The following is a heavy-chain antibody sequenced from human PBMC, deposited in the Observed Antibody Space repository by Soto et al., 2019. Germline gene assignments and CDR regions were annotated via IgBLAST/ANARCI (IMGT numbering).Heavy chain of an antibody. CDR3: ARRLGFCSGGSCYFDY. CDR1: GGSISNNNCH. Sequence: QLQLQESGPGLVKPSETLSLTCTVSGGSISNNNCHWGWIGQPPGKGLEWIGSFYYDGSTYYNPSLKSRVTISADTSKNHFSLRLSSVTAADTALYYCARRLGFCSGGSCYFDYWGQGTLVTVSS. CDR2: FYYDGST. V-gene: IGHV4-39*02. D-gene: IGHD2-15*01. J-gene: IGHJ4*02.